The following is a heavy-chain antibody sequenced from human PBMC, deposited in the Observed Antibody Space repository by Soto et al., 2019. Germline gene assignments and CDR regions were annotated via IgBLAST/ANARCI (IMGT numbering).Heavy chain of an antibody. CDR3: ARDSYYYGSGSYYHYAMDV. V-gene: IGHV1-18*01. Sequence: QVQLVQSGAEVKKPGASVKVSCKASSYAFTTYGITWVRQAPGQGLEWMGWISGYNGNTNYAQNPQGKITKNTDTSTSTAYVELRSLRSDDTAVYYCARDSYYYGSGSYYHYAMDVWGQGTTVTVSS. J-gene: IGHJ6*02. CDR2: ISGYNGNT. D-gene: IGHD3-10*01. CDR1: SYAFTTYG.